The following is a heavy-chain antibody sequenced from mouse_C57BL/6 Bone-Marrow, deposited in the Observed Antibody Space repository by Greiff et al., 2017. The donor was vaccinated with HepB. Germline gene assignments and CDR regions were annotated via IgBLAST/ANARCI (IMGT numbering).Heavy chain of an antibody. CDR2: ISDGGSYT. Sequence: EVQRLESGGGLVKPGGSLKLSCAASGFTFSSYAMSWVRQTPEKRLEWVATISDGGSYTDYPDNVKGRFTISRDNAKNTLYLQMSHRKSEDTAMYYCARGRANVYAMDCWGEGTSVTVSS. CDR1: GFTFSSYA. J-gene: IGHJ4*01. D-gene: IGHD3-1*01. V-gene: IGHV5-4*01. CDR3: ARGRANVYAMDC.